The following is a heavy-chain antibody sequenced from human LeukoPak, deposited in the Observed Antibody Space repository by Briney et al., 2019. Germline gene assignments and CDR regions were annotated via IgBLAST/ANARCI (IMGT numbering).Heavy chain of an antibody. Sequence: NPSETLSLTCSVSGGSISGYYWTWIRQPPGKGLEWIGYIFYSGSTNYNPSLKSRATISVDTSKHQFSLSQTSVIAADTAVYYCARVRYCGGDCFPFDYWGQGTLVTVSS. J-gene: IGHJ4*02. V-gene: IGHV4-59*01. D-gene: IGHD2-21*01. CDR1: GGSISGYY. CDR2: IFYSGST. CDR3: ARVRYCGGDCFPFDY.